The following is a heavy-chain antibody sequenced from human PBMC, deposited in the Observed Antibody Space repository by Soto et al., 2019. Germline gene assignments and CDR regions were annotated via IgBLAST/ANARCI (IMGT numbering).Heavy chain of an antibody. CDR3: ARRAWDSYVTIDV. J-gene: IGHJ6*02. CDR1: VFTYTDFV. D-gene: IGHD3-16*01. V-gene: IGHV3-30*09. CDR2: LSYDGSDK. Sequence: VQLVESGGGEVQPGRSLRLSCAASVFTYTDFVLHWVRQAPGKGLEWVAILSYDGSDKYYADSVKGRFAISRDNPKNKLYLEMNCLIPEETDVYFCARRAWDSYVTIDVWGQGTTVTVFS.